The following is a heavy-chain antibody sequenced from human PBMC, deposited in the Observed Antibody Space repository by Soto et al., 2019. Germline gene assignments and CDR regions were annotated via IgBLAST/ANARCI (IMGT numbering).Heavy chain of an antibody. CDR1: GFTFSRFE. CDR3: TRAAWFPYLSFY. J-gene: IGHJ4*02. D-gene: IGHD3-10*01. CDR2: ISSSGSTA. Sequence: PXVSLRLSCAASGFTFSRFELHWVRQAPGKGLEWISYISSSGSTAYYASSVEGRFTISRDNANNSVYLQMDSLRAEDTALYYCTRAAWFPYLSFYWGQGALVTVSS. V-gene: IGHV3-48*03.